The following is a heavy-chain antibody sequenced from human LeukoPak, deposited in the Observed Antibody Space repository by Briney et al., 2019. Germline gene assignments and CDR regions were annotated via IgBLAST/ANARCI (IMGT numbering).Heavy chain of an antibody. CDR2: ISYDGSNK. CDR3: AKDPIAVAGNNYYGMDV. V-gene: IGHV3-30*18. J-gene: IGHJ6*02. CDR1: GFTFSSYG. D-gene: IGHD6-19*01. Sequence: GGSLRLSCAASGFTFSSYGMHWVRQAPGKGLEWVAVISYDGSNKYYADAVKGRFTISRDNSKNTLYLQMNSLRAEDTTVYYCAKDPIAVAGNNYYGMDVWGQGTTVTVSS.